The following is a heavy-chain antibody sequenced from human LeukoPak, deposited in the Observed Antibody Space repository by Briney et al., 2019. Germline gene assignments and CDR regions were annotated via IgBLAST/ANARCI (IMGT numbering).Heavy chain of an antibody. Sequence: SVKVSCKASGGTFSSYAISWVRQAPGQGLEWMGRIIPILGIANYAQKFQGRVTITADKSTSTAYMELSSLRSEDTAVYYCARDGYSSSSGYYYYYMDVWGKGTTVTVSS. CDR3: ARDGYSSSSGYYYYYMDV. CDR1: GGTFSSYA. CDR2: IIPILGIA. D-gene: IGHD6-6*01. J-gene: IGHJ6*03. V-gene: IGHV1-69*04.